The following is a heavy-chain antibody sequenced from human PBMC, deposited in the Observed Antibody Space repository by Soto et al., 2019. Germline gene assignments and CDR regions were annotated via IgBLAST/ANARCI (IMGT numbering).Heavy chain of an antibody. CDR1: GGTFSSYT. CDR2: IIPILGIA. J-gene: IGHJ4*02. V-gene: IGHV1-69*02. CDR3: SMEYCSNTNCYRDY. Sequence: QVQLVQSGAEVKKPGSSVKVSCKASGGTFSSYTISWVRQAPGQGLEWMGRIIPILGIANYAQKFQGRGTITADKSASTGYMELSSLRSGDTAVYYCSMEYCSNTNCYRDYWGQGTLVTVSS. D-gene: IGHD2-2*02.